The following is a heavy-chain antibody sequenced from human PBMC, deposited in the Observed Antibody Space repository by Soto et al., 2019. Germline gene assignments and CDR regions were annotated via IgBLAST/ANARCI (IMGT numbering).Heavy chain of an antibody. Sequence: QVQLVQSGAEVKTPGSSVTVSCKASGGTFSSYTISWVRQAPGQGLEWMGRIIPILGIAKYAQKFQGRVTITAAKSTSTASMELSSLRSEDTAVYYCASPPVADVAFDIWGQGKMVTVSS. CDR2: IIPILGIA. CDR3: ASPPVADVAFDI. V-gene: IGHV1-69*02. J-gene: IGHJ3*02. D-gene: IGHD6-19*01. CDR1: GGTFSSYT.